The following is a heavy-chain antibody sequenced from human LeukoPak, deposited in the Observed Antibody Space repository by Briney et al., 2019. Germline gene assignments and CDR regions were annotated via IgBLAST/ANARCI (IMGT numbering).Heavy chain of an antibody. J-gene: IGHJ4*02. CDR1: GYTFTGYY. CDR3: ARGLQKMYSSGWYFDY. CDR2: INPNSGGT. V-gene: IGHV1-2*02. Sequence: ASVKVSCKASGYTFTGYYMHWVRQAPGQGLEWMGWINPNSGGTNYAQKFQGRVTMTRDTSISTAYMELSRLRSDDTAVYYCARGLQKMYSSGWYFDYWGQGTLVTVSS. D-gene: IGHD6-19*01.